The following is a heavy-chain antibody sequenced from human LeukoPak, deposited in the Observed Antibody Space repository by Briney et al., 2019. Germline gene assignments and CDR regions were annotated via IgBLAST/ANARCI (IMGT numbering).Heavy chain of an antibody. D-gene: IGHD1-26*01. CDR1: GFTFSPYG. V-gene: IGHV3-48*04. CDR2: ISGSSSLI. Sequence: PGGSLRLSCAASGFTFSPYGMNWVRQSPGMGLEWVSYISGSSSLIYYADSVKGRFTISRDNAKNSLYLQMNSLRAEDTAVYYCARDAEWELTLGGDFQHWGQGTLVTVSS. CDR3: ARDAEWELTLGGDFQH. J-gene: IGHJ1*01.